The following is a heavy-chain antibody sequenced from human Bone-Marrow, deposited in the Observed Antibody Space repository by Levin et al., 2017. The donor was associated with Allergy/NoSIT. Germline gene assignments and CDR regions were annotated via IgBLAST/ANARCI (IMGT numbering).Heavy chain of an antibody. CDR2: ISGSGTIT. D-gene: IGHD6-19*01. CDR3: AKEGLAVAGYYFDS. Sequence: GGSRRLSCAASGFTFSSYAMSWVRQAPGKGLEWVSSISGSGTITHYAESVKGRFTISRDISKNMLHLQMNSLRAEDTAIYFCAKEGLAVAGYYFDSWGQGTLVTVSS. CDR1: GFTFSSYA. J-gene: IGHJ4*02. V-gene: IGHV3-23*01.